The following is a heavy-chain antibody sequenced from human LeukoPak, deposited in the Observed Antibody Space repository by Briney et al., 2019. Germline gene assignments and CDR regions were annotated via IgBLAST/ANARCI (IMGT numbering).Heavy chain of an antibody. CDR1: GYTFTSYD. CDR2: MNPNSGNT. CDR3: ARVSQYSSSWYSRKTDY. J-gene: IGHJ4*02. V-gene: IGHV1-8*01. Sequence: ASVKVFCKASGYTFTSYDINWVRQATGQGLEWMGWMNPNSGNTGYAQKFQGRVTMTRSTSISTAYMELSSLRSEDTAVYYCARVSQYSSSWYSRKTDYWGQGTLVTVSS. D-gene: IGHD6-13*01.